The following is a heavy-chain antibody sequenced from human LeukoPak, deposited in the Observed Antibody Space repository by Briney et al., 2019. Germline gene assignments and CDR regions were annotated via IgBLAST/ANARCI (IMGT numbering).Heavy chain of an antibody. J-gene: IGHJ3*02. V-gene: IGHV3-30*18. CDR2: ISYDGSNK. CDR1: GFTFSYYG. D-gene: IGHD3-10*01. CDR3: AKVFYYGSRSFYPLHI. Sequence: GGSLRLSGAASGFTFSYYGLHWVRQAPGKGLDWVADISYDGSNKFYGDSVKGRFTISRDSSKNTLYLQMRSLRAEDTAVYYCAKVFYYGSRSFYPLHIWGQGTMVTVSS.